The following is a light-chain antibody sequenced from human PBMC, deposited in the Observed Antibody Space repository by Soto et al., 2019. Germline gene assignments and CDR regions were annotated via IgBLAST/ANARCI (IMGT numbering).Light chain of an antibody. V-gene: IGKV1-39*01. CDR2: GAS. CDR3: PNTAKLPLP. CDR1: ERAITD. Sequence: SQSASAVSVTNGDRVTLTCRGSERAITDIYWYKQRPEEAPRSLFYGASTVGNGVPSKFSGSGSGAEFTLSISVLQTVDIAPYYCPNTAKLPLPFGQRTKVDIK. J-gene: IGKJ1*01.